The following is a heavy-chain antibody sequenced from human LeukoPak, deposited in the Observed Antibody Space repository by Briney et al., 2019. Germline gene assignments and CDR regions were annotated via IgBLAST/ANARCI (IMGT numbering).Heavy chain of an antibody. Sequence: TSETLSLTCTVSGGSISSGGYYWSWIRQHPGKGLEWIGSIYHSRSTYYNASLKSRATISADTSKNQFSLKLSSVTAADTAVYYCARHRWMEVYGSGSYYVDYWGQGTLVTVSS. V-gene: IGHV4-39*01. CDR1: GGSISSGGYY. D-gene: IGHD3-10*01. CDR2: IYHSRST. J-gene: IGHJ4*02. CDR3: ARHRWMEVYGSGSYYVDY.